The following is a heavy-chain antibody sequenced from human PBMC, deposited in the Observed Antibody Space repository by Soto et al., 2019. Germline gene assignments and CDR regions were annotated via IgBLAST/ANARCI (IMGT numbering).Heavy chain of an antibody. CDR2: IYYTGNL. Sequence: PSETLSLTCSVSDSSMTSARYYWSWIRQSPGKGLEWIGSIYYTGNLYYNPSLRSRVSMSIDTSKDQFSLKLKSVTAADTALYFCARQRTSVVTQAYFDVWGPGSLVTVSS. CDR1: DSSMTSARYY. V-gene: IGHV4-39*01. D-gene: IGHD2-21*02. CDR3: ARQRTSVVTQAYFDV. J-gene: IGHJ4*02.